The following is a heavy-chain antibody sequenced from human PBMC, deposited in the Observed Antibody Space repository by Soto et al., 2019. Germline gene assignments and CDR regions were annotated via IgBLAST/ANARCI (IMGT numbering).Heavy chain of an antibody. V-gene: IGHV3-7*03. CDR3: ARDGLLFSGPYRPSRFDY. CDR2: IKHDTSEA. CDR1: GFKFSNYW. J-gene: IGHJ4*02. D-gene: IGHD3-16*02. Sequence: GGSLRLSCAASGFKFSNYWMSWVRQAPGRGLEWVGNIKHDTSEAHYADSVKGRFTITRDNIKNFLFLQMNGLRADDTASYYCARDGLLFSGPYRPSRFDYWGLGTLVTVSS.